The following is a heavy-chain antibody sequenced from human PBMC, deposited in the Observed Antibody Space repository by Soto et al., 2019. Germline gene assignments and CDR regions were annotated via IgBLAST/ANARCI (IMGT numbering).Heavy chain of an antibody. Sequence: GGSLRLSGAAFRFTFRDHYSSWIRQAPGKGLGWFSYISSSGSTIYYAESVKGSITITRDNAKNSLNVQGSSRRAEDTAVYYCARVGYNWKPGVGYCSSYMDVWGKGTTVTVSS. D-gene: IGHD1-1*01. CDR2: ISSSGSTI. CDR1: RFTFRDHY. V-gene: IGHV3-11*01. CDR3: ARVGYNWKPGVGYCSSYMDV. J-gene: IGHJ6*03.